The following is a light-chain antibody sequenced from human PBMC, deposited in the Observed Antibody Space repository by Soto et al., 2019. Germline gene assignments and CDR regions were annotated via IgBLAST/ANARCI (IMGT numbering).Light chain of an antibody. Sequence: EIVLTQSPATLSLSPGETATHSCRASQSVNNYLAWYQQKPGQAPSLLIYDASSRATGVPARFSGSGFGTDFTLTISSLETEDFAVDYCQQRSNWPLMYTFGQGTKLEI. J-gene: IGKJ2*01. CDR1: QSVNNY. V-gene: IGKV3-11*01. CDR3: QQRSNWPLMYT. CDR2: DAS.